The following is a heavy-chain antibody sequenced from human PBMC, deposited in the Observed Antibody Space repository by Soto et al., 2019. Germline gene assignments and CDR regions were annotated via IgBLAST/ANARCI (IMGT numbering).Heavy chain of an antibody. D-gene: IGHD2-21*02. V-gene: IGHV1-46*03. CDR1: GYTFTSYY. CDR3: ARDPGGGDCPDY. J-gene: IGHJ4*02. CDR2: INPSGGST. Sequence: QVQLVQSGAEVKKPGASVKVSCKASGYTFTSYYMHWVRQAPGQGLEWMGIINPSGGSTSYAQKFQGRVTMTRDTSTSTVYMELSSLRSEDTAVHYCARDPGGGDCPDYWGQGTLVTVSS.